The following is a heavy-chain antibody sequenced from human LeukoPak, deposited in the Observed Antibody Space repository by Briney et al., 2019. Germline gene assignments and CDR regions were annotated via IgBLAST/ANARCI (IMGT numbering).Heavy chain of an antibody. CDR2: IYYSGST. V-gene: IGHV4-59*12. J-gene: IGHJ4*02. D-gene: IGHD4-23*01. CDR3: ARSPPLYGGKSREFDY. Sequence: SETLSLTCTVSGGSISSYYWSWIRQPPGKGLEWIGYIYYSGSTNYNPSLKSRVTMSVDTSKNQSSLKLSSVTAADTAVYYCARSPPLYGGKSREFDYWGQGTLVTVSS. CDR1: GGSISSYY.